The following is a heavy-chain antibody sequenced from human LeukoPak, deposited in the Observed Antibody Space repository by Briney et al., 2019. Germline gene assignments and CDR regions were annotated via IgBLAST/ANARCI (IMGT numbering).Heavy chain of an antibody. V-gene: IGHV5-51*01. CDR2: IYPGDSDT. CDR1: GYSFTSYW. D-gene: IGHD3-3*01. Sequence: GESLKISCKGSGYSFTSYWIGWVRQMPGKGLEWMGIIYPGDSDTRYSPSFQGQVTISADKSISTAYLQWSSLKASDTAMYYCARLGKGDFWSGYWSYWGQGTLVTVSS. J-gene: IGHJ4*02. CDR3: ARLGKGDFWSGYWSY.